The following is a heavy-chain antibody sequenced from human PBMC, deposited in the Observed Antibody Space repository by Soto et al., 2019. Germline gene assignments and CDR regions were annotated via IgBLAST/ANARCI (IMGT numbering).Heavy chain of an antibody. CDR1: GFTFSSYA. J-gene: IGHJ6*02. CDR2: IPYDGSNK. V-gene: IGHV3-30-3*01. D-gene: IGHD6-13*01. Sequence: PGGSLRLSCAASGFTFSSYAMHWVRQAPGKGLEWVAIIPYDGSNKYYADSVKGRFTISRDNSRNTLYLQMNSLRAEDTAVYYCAKEIALDYYYYGMDVWGQGTTVTVSS. CDR3: AKEIALDYYYYGMDV.